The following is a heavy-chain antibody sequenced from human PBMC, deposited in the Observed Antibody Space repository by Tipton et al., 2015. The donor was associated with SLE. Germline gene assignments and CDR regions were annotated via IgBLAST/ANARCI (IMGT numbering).Heavy chain of an antibody. J-gene: IGHJ6*03. CDR3: ARAPGLDRDYYYYYYMDV. CDR1: GGSFSGYY. D-gene: IGHD3/OR15-3a*01. V-gene: IGHV4-34*01. Sequence: LSLTCAVYGGSFSGYYWSWIRQPPGKGLEWIGEINHSGGTNYNPSLKSRVTISVDTSKNQFSLKLSSVTAADTAVYYCARAPGLDRDYYYYYYMDVGGKGTTVTVSS. CDR2: INHSGGT.